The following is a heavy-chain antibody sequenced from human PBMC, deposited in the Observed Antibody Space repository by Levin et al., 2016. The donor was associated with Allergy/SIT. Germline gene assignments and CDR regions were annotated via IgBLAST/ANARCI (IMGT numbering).Heavy chain of an antibody. CDR2: ITGSGDGT. J-gene: IGHJ5*02. CDR3: AKGKSSGELDWFDP. Sequence: RQPPGKGLQWVSSITGSGDGTFYADSVKGRFTISRDNSRNTLYLQMNSLRAEDTAVYYCAKGKSSGELDWFDPWGQGTLVTVSS. V-gene: IGHV3-23*01. D-gene: IGHD3-10*01.